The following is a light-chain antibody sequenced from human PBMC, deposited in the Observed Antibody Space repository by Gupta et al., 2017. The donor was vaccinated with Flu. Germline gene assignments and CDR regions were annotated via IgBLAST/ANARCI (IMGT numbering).Light chain of an antibody. Sequence: PSSLSSSVGDRVTITCLASHDIGSYVAWYQQKAGKTPKLLIYAASSLKSGVPPRFGGSGSGSVFTLTIISLQPEDVATYYCQKYNSAPPTFGGGTKVEIK. V-gene: IGKV1-27*01. CDR3: QKYNSAPPT. CDR2: AAS. CDR1: HDIGSY. J-gene: IGKJ4*01.